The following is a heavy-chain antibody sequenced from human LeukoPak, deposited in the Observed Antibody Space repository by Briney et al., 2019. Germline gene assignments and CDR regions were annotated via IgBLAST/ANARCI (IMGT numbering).Heavy chain of an antibody. CDR2: ISSSSSTI. D-gene: IGHD5-18*01. CDR3: ARGQVTGYGYYFDY. CDR1: GFTFSSYS. J-gene: IGHJ4*02. V-gene: IGHV3-48*02. Sequence: PGGSLRLSCAASGFTFSSYSMNWVRQAPGKGLEWVSYISSSSSTIYYADSVKGRFTISRDNAKNSLYLQMNSLRDEDTAVYYCARGQVTGYGYYFDYWGQGTLVTVSS.